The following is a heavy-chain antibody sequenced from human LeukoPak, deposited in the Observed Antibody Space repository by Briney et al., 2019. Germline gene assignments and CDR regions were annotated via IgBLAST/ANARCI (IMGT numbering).Heavy chain of an antibody. CDR2: TDT. Sequence: GGSLRLSCAASGFTFSNYAMSWVRQAPGKGLEWVSSTDTYFADSVKGRFTISRDNSKSTLSLQMNSLRPEDTAIYYCAKLGRGYNWYYFDYWGQGTLVTVPS. CDR1: GFTFSNYA. J-gene: IGHJ4*02. V-gene: IGHV3-23*05. CDR3: AKLGRGYNWYYFDY. D-gene: IGHD5-24*01.